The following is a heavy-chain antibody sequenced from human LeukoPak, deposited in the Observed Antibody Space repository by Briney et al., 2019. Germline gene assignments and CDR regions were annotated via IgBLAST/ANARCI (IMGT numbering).Heavy chain of an antibody. V-gene: IGHV3-20*04. CDR3: ARDRAGWYDDYYYYMDV. Sequence: GSLRTSCATSGIPLCCYCHGLVRPASGEGAGWGSCIYWNGGSTGYAGSVKGRFTISRDNAKNSLYLQMNSLRAEDTALYYCARDRAGWYDDYYYYMDVWGKGTTVTVSS. D-gene: IGHD6-19*01. J-gene: IGHJ6*03. CDR1: GIPLCCYC. CDR2: IYWNGGST.